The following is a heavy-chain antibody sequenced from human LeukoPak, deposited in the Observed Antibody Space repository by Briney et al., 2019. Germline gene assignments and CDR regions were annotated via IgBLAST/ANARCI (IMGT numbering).Heavy chain of an antibody. J-gene: IGHJ4*02. V-gene: IGHV3-21*01. Sequence: GGSLRLSCAASGFTFSSYSMNWVRQAPGKGLEWVSSISSSSSYIHYADSVKGRFTISRDNAKNSLYLQMNSLRAEDTAVYYCARESEYSTNAFDYWGQGTPVTVSS. D-gene: IGHD6-6*01. CDR2: ISSSSSYI. CDR3: ARESEYSTNAFDY. CDR1: GFTFSSYS.